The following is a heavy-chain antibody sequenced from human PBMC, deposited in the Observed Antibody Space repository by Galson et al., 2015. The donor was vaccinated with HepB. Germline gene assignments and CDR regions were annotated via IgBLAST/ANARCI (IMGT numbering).Heavy chain of an antibody. J-gene: IGHJ4*02. CDR1: GFTFSSYA. CDR2: ISGSGSST. Sequence: SLRLSCAASGFTFSSYAMNWVRQAPGKGLEWVSSISGSGSSTYYADSVKGRFTISRDNSKNTLYLQMNSLRAEDTAVYYCARVKYSSSWYAYFDYWGQGTLVTVSS. CDR3: ARVKYSSSWYAYFDY. D-gene: IGHD6-13*01. V-gene: IGHV3-23*01.